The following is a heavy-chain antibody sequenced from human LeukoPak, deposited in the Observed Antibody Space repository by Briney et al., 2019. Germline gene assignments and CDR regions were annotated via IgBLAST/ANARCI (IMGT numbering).Heavy chain of an antibody. CDR2: ITGNGYRT. CDR3: ANIAVLVVCVKAYDV. D-gene: IGHD3-22*01. CDR1: GFTFGTQV. Sequence: GGSLRLSCEASGFTFGTQVVIWVRQAPGKGLEWVSSITGNGYRTYDADSVKGRFTISRDNSKNTLYLHMNSLRGEDTAVYYCANIAVLVVCVKAYDVWGQGTAVTVSS. V-gene: IGHV3-23*01. J-gene: IGHJ3*01.